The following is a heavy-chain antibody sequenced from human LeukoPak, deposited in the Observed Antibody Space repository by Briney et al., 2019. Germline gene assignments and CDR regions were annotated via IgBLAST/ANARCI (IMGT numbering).Heavy chain of an antibody. CDR3: ARFTQWYCTNGVCPYFGY. V-gene: IGHV4-4*02. CDR2: IYHSGTA. CDR1: GDSISSSNW. J-gene: IGHJ4*02. D-gene: IGHD2-8*01. Sequence: PSETLSLTCAVSGDSISSSNWWSWVRPPPGKGLEWIGEIYHSGTANYNPSLKSRVTISVDKSKNQFSLKLSSVTAADTAVYYCARFTQWYCTNGVCPYFGYWGQGTLVTVSS.